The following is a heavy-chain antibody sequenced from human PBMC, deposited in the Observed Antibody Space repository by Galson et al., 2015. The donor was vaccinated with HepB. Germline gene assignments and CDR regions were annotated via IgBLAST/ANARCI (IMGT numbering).Heavy chain of an antibody. CDR3: CTTVVTPNFDS. J-gene: IGHJ4*02. D-gene: IGHD4-23*01. Sequence: SLRLSCAASGFSFSNAWMSWVRQAPGKGLEWVGRIKSRNDGGTTEYGAPVKGRFTLSRDDSKTTVYLQMNSLRIEDSGVYYCCTTVVTPNFDSWGQGALVTVSS. V-gene: IGHV3-15*01. CDR1: GFSFSNAW. CDR2: IKSRNDGGTT.